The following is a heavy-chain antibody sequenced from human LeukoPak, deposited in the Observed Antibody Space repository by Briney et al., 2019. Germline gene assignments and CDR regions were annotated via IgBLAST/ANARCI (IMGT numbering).Heavy chain of an antibody. CDR3: ATTLAGAFDI. V-gene: IGHV4-59*10. Sequence: TSETLSLTCAVYGGSFSSYYWSWIRQPAGKGLEWIGRIYTSGSTNYNPSLKSRVTMSVDTSKNQFSLKLSSVTAADTAVYYCATTLAGAFDIWGQGTMVTVSS. CDR1: GGSFSSYY. J-gene: IGHJ3*02. CDR2: IYTSGST.